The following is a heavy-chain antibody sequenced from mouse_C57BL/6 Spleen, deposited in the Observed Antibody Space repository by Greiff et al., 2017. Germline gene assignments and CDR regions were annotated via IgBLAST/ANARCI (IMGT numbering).Heavy chain of an antibody. V-gene: IGHV1-50*01. D-gene: IGHD1-1*01. Sequence: VQLQQPGAELVKPGASVKLSCKASGYTFTSYWMQWVKQRPGQGLEWIGEIDPSDSYTNYNQKFKGKATLTVDTSSSTAYMQLSSLTSEDSAVYYCAPITTVVDWYFDVWGTGTTVTVSS. J-gene: IGHJ1*03. CDR3: APITTVVDWYFDV. CDR2: IDPSDSYT. CDR1: GYTFTSYW.